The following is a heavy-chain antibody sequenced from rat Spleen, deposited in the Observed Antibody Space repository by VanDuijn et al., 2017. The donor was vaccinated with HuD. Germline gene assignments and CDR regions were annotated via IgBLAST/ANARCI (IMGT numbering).Heavy chain of an antibody. CDR1: GFSLSNYS. CDR3: TTLGGRYFDY. Sequence: QVQLMESGPGLVQPSETLSLTCTVSGFSLSNYSVHWVRQPPGKGLEWVGVMWRSGSTEYNSALKSRLSISRDTSKNQIFLKMNSLQTEDTAIYFCTTLGGRYFDYWGQGVMVTVSS. D-gene: IGHD1-11*01. V-gene: IGHV2-45*01. CDR2: MWRSGST. J-gene: IGHJ2*01.